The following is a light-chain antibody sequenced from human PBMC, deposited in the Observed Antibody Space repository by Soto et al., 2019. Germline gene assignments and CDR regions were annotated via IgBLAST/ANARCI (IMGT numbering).Light chain of an antibody. CDR1: QSISSGY. J-gene: IGKJ1*01. CDR2: GAS. Sequence: EILMTQSPGTLSLSPGERATLSCRASQSISSGYLAWYQQKPGQAPRLLIYGASSRATGIPDRFSGSGSETDFTLTISRLEPEDFAVYYCQRYGTSLTWTFGQGTKVDIK. V-gene: IGKV3-20*01. CDR3: QRYGTSLTWT.